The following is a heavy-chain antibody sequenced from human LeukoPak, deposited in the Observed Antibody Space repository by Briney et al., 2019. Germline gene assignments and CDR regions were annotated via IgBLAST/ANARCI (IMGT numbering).Heavy chain of an antibody. Sequence: SETLSLTCTVSGGSISSSSYYWGWIRQPPGKGLEWIGYIYYSGSTNYNPSLKSRVTISVDTSKNQFSLKLSSVTAADTAVYYCAGHTYYYDSSGYSDYWGQGTLVTVSS. CDR3: AGHTYYYDSSGYSDY. D-gene: IGHD3-22*01. CDR1: GGSISSSSYY. V-gene: IGHV4-61*05. J-gene: IGHJ4*02. CDR2: IYYSGST.